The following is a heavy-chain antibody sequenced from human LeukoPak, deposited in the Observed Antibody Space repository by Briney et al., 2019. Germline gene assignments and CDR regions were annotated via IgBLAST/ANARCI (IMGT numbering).Heavy chain of an antibody. CDR1: GFSFSGYA. V-gene: IGHV3-23*01. Sequence: GGSLRLSCAASGFSFSGYAMNWVRQAPGKGLEWVSAISGGGGTTYYTDSVKGRFTISRDNAKNSLYLQMNSLRAEDTAVYYCARDHGKYDFWSGYYKDYYYGMDVWGQGTTVTVSS. CDR3: ARDHGKYDFWSGYYKDYYYGMDV. D-gene: IGHD3-3*01. CDR2: ISGGGGTT. J-gene: IGHJ6*02.